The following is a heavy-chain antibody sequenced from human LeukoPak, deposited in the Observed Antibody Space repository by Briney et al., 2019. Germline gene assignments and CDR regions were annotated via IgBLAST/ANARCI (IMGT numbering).Heavy chain of an antibody. CDR3: AKATRAAAGTSNYMDV. Sequence: GGSLRLSCAASGFTFSSYGMHWVRQAPGKGLEWVAVISGSGGSTYYADSVKGRFTISRDNSKNTLYLQMNSLRAEDTAVYYCAKATRAAAGTSNYMDVWGKGTTVTVSS. J-gene: IGHJ6*03. CDR2: ISGSGGST. V-gene: IGHV3-23*01. CDR1: GFTFSSYG. D-gene: IGHD6-13*01.